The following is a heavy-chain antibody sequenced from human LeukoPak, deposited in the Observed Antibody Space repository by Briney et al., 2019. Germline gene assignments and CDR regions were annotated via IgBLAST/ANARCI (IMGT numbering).Heavy chain of an antibody. CDR3: ARARHCNAGNCYGDY. Sequence: GASVKVSCKASGYTFSNYAVNWARQAPGQGLEWMGWINTDTGNPTYAQGFTGRFVFSLDTSVSTAYLQISSLKAEDTAVYYCARARHCNAGNCYGDYWGQGTLVTVSS. D-gene: IGHD2-15*01. V-gene: IGHV7-4-1*02. CDR1: GYTFSNYA. J-gene: IGHJ4*02. CDR2: INTDTGNP.